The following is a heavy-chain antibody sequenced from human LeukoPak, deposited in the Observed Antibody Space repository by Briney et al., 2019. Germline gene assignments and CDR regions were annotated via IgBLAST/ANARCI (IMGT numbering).Heavy chain of an antibody. D-gene: IGHD2-2*01. J-gene: IGHJ6*04. CDR1: AYIFTNDG. CDR3: ARGSQRWVDI. CDR2: ISPYNGDT. V-gene: IGHV1-18*01. Sequence: ASVKVSCKASAYIFTNDGINWVRQAPGQGLEWMGRISPYNGDTNYPQKFQGRVTMTTDTSTSTAYMELRSLRSDDTAIYYCARGSQRWVDIWGKGTTVTVSS.